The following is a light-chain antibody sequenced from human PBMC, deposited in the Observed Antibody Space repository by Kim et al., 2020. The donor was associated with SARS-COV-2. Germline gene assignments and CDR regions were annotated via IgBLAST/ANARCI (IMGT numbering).Light chain of an antibody. Sequence: DIQMTQSPSSLSASVGDGVTITCRASQDIANYLAWYQQKPGKVPKLLVYAASALKSGVPSRFSGSRSGTDFTLTISNLQPEDVATYYCQKYDSAPWTFGQGTNVDIK. CDR1: QDIANY. CDR2: AAS. V-gene: IGKV1-27*01. CDR3: QKYDSAPWT. J-gene: IGKJ1*01.